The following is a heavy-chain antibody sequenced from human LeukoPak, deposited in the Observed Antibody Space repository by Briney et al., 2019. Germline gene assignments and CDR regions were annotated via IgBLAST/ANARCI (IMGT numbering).Heavy chain of an antibody. D-gene: IGHD3-3*01. CDR3: ARDHRAEDSDVTIFRVASNWLDP. CDR1: GSTFSDYY. Sequence: GGSLRLSCAASGSTFSDYYMSWIRQAPGKGLEWVSYISSSGSTIYCADSVKRRFTISRDNAKNSLYLQMNSLRAEDMAVYYCARDHRAEDSDVTIFRVASNWLDPGAQGTLVTV. J-gene: IGHJ5*02. CDR2: ISSSGSTI. V-gene: IGHV3-11*04.